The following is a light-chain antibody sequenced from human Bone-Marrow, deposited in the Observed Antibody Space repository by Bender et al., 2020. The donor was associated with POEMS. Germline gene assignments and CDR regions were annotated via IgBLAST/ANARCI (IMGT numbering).Light chain of an antibody. CDR2: SSH. Sequence: QSVLTQPPSASGTPGQRVTISCSGGSSNIGAHAVNWYQHLPGTAPKLLIYSSHRRPSEVPDRFSGSRSGTSASLAVSGLQSEDEADYYCQSHDSSLNASIFGGGTMVTVL. V-gene: IGLV1-44*01. CDR1: SSNIGAHA. J-gene: IGLJ2*01. CDR3: QSHDSSLNASI.